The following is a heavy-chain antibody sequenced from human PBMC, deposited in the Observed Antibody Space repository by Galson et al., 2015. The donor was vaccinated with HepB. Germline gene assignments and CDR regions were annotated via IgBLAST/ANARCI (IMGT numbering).Heavy chain of an antibody. J-gene: IGHJ4*02. Sequence: SVKVSCKASGYTFTSYGISWVRQAPGQGLEWMGWISAYNGNTTYAQKLQGRVTMTTDTSTSTAYMELRSLRSDDTAVYYCALTTLYSGSYYDTQGDYWGQGTLVTVPS. D-gene: IGHD1-26*01. CDR2: ISAYNGNT. CDR3: ALTTLYSGSYYDTQGDY. CDR1: GYTFTSYG. V-gene: IGHV1-18*04.